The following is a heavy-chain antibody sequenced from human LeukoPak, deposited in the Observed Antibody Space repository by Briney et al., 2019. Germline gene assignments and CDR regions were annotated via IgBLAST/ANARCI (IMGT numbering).Heavy chain of an antibody. D-gene: IGHD3-10*01. V-gene: IGHV4-59*08. CDR2: IYYSGST. J-gene: IGHJ4*02. CDR3: ARHLNYYGSGSYFDY. Sequence: PSETLSLTCTVSGGSISTYYWSWIRQPPGKGLEWIGYIYYSGSTNYNPSLKSRVTISLDTSKNQFSLKLSSVTAADTAVYYCARHLNYYGSGSYFDYWGQGTLVTVSS. CDR1: GGSISTYY.